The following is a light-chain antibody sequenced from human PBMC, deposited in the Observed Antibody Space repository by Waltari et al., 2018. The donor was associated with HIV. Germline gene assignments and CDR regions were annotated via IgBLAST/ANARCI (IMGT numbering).Light chain of an antibody. V-gene: IGLV2-14*01. Sequence: QSALTQPASVSGSPGQSITISCTGTSDLRAYTSVSWYQHHPGKAPKVIIYEVNNRPSGVSSRFSGSISGNTASLTISGLQAEDEADYFCTSYISSASPEFGGGTKVTVL. J-gene: IGLJ3*02. CDR1: SDLRAYTS. CDR2: EVN. CDR3: TSYISSASPE.